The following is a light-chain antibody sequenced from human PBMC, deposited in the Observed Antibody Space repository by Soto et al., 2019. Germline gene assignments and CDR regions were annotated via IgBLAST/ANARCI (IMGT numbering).Light chain of an antibody. CDR2: VVS. Sequence: QSVLTQPASVSGSPGQSITISCTGTSSDVGGYNYVSWFQQHPGKAPKLMIYVVSSRPSGISNRFSGSKSGNTASLTISGLQAEDEADYYCSSYTTSSSWVFGGGTKLTVL. J-gene: IGLJ3*02. CDR3: SSYTTSSSWV. CDR1: SSDVGGYNY. V-gene: IGLV2-14*01.